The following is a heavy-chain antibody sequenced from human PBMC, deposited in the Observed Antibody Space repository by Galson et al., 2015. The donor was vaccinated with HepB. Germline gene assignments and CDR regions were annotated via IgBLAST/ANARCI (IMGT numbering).Heavy chain of an antibody. CDR1: GISVSSSY. V-gene: IGHV3-66*01. J-gene: IGHJ6*02. CDR2: IYESGST. D-gene: IGHD3-10*01. Sequence: SLRLSCAAAGISVSSSYMTWVRQAPGKGLEWVPVIYESGSTYYGDSVKGRFTISRDNSKNTLYLQMNSLRVEDTAVYYFARDLYGPGSYWSGSKHYGMDVWGHGTTVTVSS. CDR3: ARDLYGPGSYWSGSKHYGMDV.